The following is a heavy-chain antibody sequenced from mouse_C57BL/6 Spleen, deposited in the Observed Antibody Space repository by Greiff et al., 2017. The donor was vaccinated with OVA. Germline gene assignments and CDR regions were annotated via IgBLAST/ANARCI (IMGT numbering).Heavy chain of an antibody. V-gene: IGHV1-74*01. Sequence: QVQLQQPGAELVKPGASVKVSCTASGYTFTSYWMHWVKQRPGQGLEWIGRIHPSDSDTNYNQKFKGKATLTVDKSSSTAYMQVSSLTYEDSAVYYCDILNFDYWGQGTTLTVSS. CDR1: GYTFTSYW. CDR2: IHPSDSDT. J-gene: IGHJ2*01. CDR3: DILNFDY.